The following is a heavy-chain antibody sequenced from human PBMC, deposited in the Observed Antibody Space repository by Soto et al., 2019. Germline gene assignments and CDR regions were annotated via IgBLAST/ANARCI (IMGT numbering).Heavy chain of an antibody. J-gene: IGHJ6*02. D-gene: IGHD6-6*01. CDR1: GGSVSSGSYY. CDR2: IYYSGST. V-gene: IGHV4-61*01. CDR3: ARSSSSFLYYYGMDV. Sequence: ASETLSLTCTVSGGSVSSGSYYWSWIRQPPGKGLEWIGYIYYSGSTNYNPSLKSRVTISVDTSKNQFSLKLSSVTAADTAVYYCARSSSSFLYYYGMDVWGQGTTVTVSS.